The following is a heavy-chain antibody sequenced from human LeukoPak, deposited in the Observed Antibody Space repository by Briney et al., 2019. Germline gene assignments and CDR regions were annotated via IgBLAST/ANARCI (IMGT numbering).Heavy chain of an antibody. D-gene: IGHD6-19*01. CDR1: GFTFSSYW. V-gene: IGHV3-74*01. CDR2: INSDGSST. J-gene: IGHJ3*02. CDR3: ARESSGWKKDAFDI. Sequence: GGSLRLSCAASGFTFSSYWMHWVRHAPGKGLGWVSRINSDGSSTSYADSVKGRFTISRDNAKNTLYLQMNSLRAEDTAVYYCARESSGWKKDAFDIWGQGTMVTVSS.